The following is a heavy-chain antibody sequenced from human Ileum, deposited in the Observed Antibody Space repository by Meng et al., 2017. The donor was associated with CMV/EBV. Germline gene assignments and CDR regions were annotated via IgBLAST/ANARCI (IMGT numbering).Heavy chain of an antibody. D-gene: IGHD3-3*01. CDR2: IRSKANSYAT. CDR1: GFTFSGSA. CDR3: TSTSINLYYDFNYV. Sequence: GESLKISCAASGFTFSGSAMHWVRQASGKGLEWVGRIRSKANSYATAYAASVKGRFTISRDDSKNTAYLQMNSLKTEDTAVYYCTSTSINLYYDFNYVWGQGTLVTVSS. J-gene: IGHJ4*02. V-gene: IGHV3-73*01.